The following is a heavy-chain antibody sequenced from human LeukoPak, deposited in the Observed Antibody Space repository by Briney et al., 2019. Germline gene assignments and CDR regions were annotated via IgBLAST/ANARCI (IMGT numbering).Heavy chain of an antibody. Sequence: SVTVSCKASGGTFSSYAISWVRQAPGQGLEWMGGIIPIFGTANYAQKFQSRVTITADESTSTAYMELSSLRSEDTAVYYCARVLDYGDYVEGAFDIWGQGTMVTVSS. CDR2: IIPIFGTA. V-gene: IGHV1-69*01. D-gene: IGHD4-17*01. CDR1: GGTFSSYA. J-gene: IGHJ3*02. CDR3: ARVLDYGDYVEGAFDI.